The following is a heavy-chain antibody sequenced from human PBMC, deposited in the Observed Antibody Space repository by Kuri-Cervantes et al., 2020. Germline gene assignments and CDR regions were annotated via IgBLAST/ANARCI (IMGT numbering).Heavy chain of an antibody. CDR3: AKDIFTMVRGVIED. D-gene: IGHD3-10*01. J-gene: IGHJ4*02. CDR1: GFTFSNYG. V-gene: IGHV3-9*01. CDR2: ISWNSGSI. Sequence: GGSLRLSCAASGFTFSNYGMHWVRQAPGKGLEWVSGISWNSGSIGYADSVKGRFTISRDNAKNSLYLQMNSLRAEDTALYYCAKDIFTMVRGVIEDWGQGTLVTVSS.